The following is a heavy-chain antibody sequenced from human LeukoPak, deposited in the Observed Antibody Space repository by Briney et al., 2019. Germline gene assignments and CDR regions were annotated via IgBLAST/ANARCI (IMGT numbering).Heavy chain of an antibody. V-gene: IGHV1-2*02. Sequence: ASVKVSCKASGYTFTGYYMHWVRQAPGQGLEWMGWINPNSGGTNYAQKFQGRVTMTRDTSISTAYMELSRLRSDDTAVYYCAREDYYGSGSYHFWDYWGQGTLVTVS. CDR1: GYTFTGYY. CDR3: AREDYYGSGSYHFWDY. J-gene: IGHJ4*02. CDR2: INPNSGGT. D-gene: IGHD3-10*01.